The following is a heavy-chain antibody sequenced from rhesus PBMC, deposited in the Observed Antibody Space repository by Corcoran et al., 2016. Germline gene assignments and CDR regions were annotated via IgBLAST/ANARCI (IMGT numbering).Heavy chain of an antibody. CDR1: GFTFSDHY. CDR2: IRSKAYGGTA. V-gene: IGHV3-184*01. D-gene: IGHD3-28*01. J-gene: IGHJ4*01. CDR3: TRGYYDSGFLYYFDY. Sequence: EVQQVESGGGLVQPGGSLRLSCAASGFTFSDHYMYWVRQAPGKGLEWVGFIRSKAYGGTAEYAASVKGRFTISRDDSKSIAYLQMNSLKTEDTAVYYCTRGYYDSGFLYYFDYWGQGVLVTVSS.